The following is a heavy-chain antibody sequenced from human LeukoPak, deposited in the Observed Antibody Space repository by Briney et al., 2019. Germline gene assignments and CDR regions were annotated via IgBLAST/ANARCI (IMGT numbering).Heavy chain of an antibody. Sequence: GGSLRLSCAASGFSISGSGMTWVRQAPGKGLEWISAINSGDSTYYADAVMGRFTVSRDNSKNTIYLQMNSLRVDDTAVCFCANRPASAWSDHWGQGTLVTVSS. CDR1: GFSISGSG. CDR3: ANRPASAWSDH. J-gene: IGHJ5*02. D-gene: IGHD6-19*01. CDR2: INSGDST. V-gene: IGHV3-23*01.